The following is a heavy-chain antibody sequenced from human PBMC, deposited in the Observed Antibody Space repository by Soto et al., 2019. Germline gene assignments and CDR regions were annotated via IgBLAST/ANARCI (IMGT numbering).Heavy chain of an antibody. CDR3: THWIGNSGFQLDY. CDR1: GYTFTSYG. J-gene: IGHJ4*02. CDR2: IRPNDGHT. Sequence: ASVKVSCKGLGYTFTSYGISWVRQAPGQGLEWMGWIRPNDGHTNYAQKFQDRVTMTRDTSTTTVYMDLNSLKTEDTAVYYCTHWIGNSGFQLDYWGQGTLVTVSS. D-gene: IGHD4-4*01. V-gene: IGHV1-18*01.